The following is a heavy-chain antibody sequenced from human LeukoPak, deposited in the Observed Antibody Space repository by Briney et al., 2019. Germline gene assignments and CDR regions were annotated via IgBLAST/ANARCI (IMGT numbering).Heavy chain of an antibody. V-gene: IGHV3-20*04. D-gene: IGHD3-22*01. Sequence: GGSLRLSCAASGFTFDDYGMSWVRQAPGKGLEWVSGINWNGGSTGYSDSVKGRFTISRDNAKNSLYLQMNSLRAEDTALYYCAREDYYDSSLGYYFDYWGQGTLVTVSS. CDR1: GFTFDDYG. J-gene: IGHJ4*02. CDR2: INWNGGST. CDR3: AREDYYDSSLGYYFDY.